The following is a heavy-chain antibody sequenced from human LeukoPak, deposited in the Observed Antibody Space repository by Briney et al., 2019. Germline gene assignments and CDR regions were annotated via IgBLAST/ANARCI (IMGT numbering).Heavy chain of an antibody. J-gene: IGHJ6*02. CDR3: ARDCTIAAAGICYYYYYGMDV. V-gene: IGHV4-4*07. CDR2: IYTSGST. CDR1: GGSISSYY. D-gene: IGHD6-13*01. Sequence: PSETLSLTCTVSGGSISSYYRSWIRQPAGKGLEWIGRIYTSGSTNYNPSLKSRVTMSVDTSKNQFSLKLSSVTAADTAVYHCARDCTIAAAGICYYYYYGMDVWGQGTTVTVSS.